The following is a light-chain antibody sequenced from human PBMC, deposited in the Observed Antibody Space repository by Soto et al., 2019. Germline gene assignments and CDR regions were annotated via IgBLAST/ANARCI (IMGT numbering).Light chain of an antibody. J-gene: IGLJ1*01. CDR3: SSFTSSRAYV. CDR1: SSDVGNYNY. V-gene: IGLV2-14*01. Sequence: QSVLTQPASVSGSPGQSITISCTGTSSDVGNYNYVSWYQQQSGKAPKLIIYEVGNRPSGVSNRFSGSKSGNTASLTISGLQAEDEADYYCSSFTSSRAYVFGIGTKVTVL. CDR2: EVG.